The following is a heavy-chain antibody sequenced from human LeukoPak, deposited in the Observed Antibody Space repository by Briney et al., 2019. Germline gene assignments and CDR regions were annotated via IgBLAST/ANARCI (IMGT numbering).Heavy chain of an antibody. CDR3: AKGRVYDYVWGSYRPPFDY. V-gene: IGHV3-23*01. D-gene: IGHD3-16*02. Sequence: PGGSLRLSCAASGFTFSSYAMSWVRQAPGKGLEWVSAISGSGGSTYYADSVKGRFTISRDNSKNTLYLQMNSLRAEDTAVYYCAKGRVYDYVWGSYRPPFDYWGQGTLVTVSS. CDR2: ISGSGGST. CDR1: GFTFSSYA. J-gene: IGHJ4*02.